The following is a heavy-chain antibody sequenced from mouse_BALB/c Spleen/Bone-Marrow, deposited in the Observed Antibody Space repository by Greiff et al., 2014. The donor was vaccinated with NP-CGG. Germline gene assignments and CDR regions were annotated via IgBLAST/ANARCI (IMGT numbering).Heavy chain of an antibody. V-gene: IGHV14-3*02. J-gene: IGHJ2*01. CDR2: IDPANGNT. CDR3: TRGEDY. CDR1: GFNIKDTF. Sequence: VQLKESGAELVKPGASVKLSCTGSGFNIKDTFMHWVKQRPEQGLEWIGRIDPANGNTKYDPKFQGKATITADTSSNTAYLQLTSLTSEDTAVNYCTRGEDYWGQGTTLAVSS.